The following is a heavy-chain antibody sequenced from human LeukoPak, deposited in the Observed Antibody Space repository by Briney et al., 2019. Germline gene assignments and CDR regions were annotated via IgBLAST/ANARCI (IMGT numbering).Heavy chain of an antibody. V-gene: IGHV3-21*01. J-gene: IGHJ4*01. CDR2: VSRSSGYV. CDR3: ARFPGSSSTWSIDF. Sequence: GGALILPCAASGFTLSSCSMNWVRQAPGEGLEWGLSVSRSSGYVFYADSMEGRFTVSRDNPKNPLNLQMNTLRAEDTAVYYCARFPGSSSTWSIDFWGPGTLVTASS. CDR1: GFTLSSCS. D-gene: IGHD6-13*01.